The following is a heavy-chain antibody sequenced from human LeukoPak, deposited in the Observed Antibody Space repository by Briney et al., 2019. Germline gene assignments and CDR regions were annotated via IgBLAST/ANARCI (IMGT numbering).Heavy chain of an antibody. CDR1: GFTFSSYG. CDR2: ITDDGSNK. CDR3: AKEGLKAAAGTDYGMDV. Sequence: GGSLRLSCAASGFTFSSYGVRWASHAPGKGREWGAAITDDGSNKFYADSVKGRFTISRDNTNNTRYWQMSRLRTEEMVVLRCAKEGLKAAAGTDYGMDVWGQGTTLTVPS. D-gene: IGHD6-13*01. V-gene: IGHV3-30*18. J-gene: IGHJ6*02.